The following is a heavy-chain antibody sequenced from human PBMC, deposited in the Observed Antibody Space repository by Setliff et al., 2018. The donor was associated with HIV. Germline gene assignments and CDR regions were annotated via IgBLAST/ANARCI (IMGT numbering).Heavy chain of an antibody. CDR2: IDHRGRP. Sequence: PSETLSLTCAVYGGSFSDYYWSWIRQPPGKGLEWIGEIDHRGRPKYNPSLNSRVTMSVDKSRNQFSLKVSSVAAADTAVYYCARRGMWSYETGGNPTATFDYWGQGVLVTVSS. CDR1: GGSFSDYY. CDR3: ARRGMWSYETGGNPTATFDY. D-gene: IGHD2-8*02. V-gene: IGHV4-34*01. J-gene: IGHJ4*02.